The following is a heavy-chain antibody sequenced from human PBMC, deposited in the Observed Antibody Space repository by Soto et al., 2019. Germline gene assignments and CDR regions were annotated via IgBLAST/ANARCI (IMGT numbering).Heavy chain of an antibody. J-gene: IGHJ6*03. V-gene: IGHV4-59*01. Sequence: SETLSLTCTVSGASISSYHWSWIRQTPGKGLEWIGYIYYSGGANYNPSLKSRVTFSVDTSKNQVSLKLSSVTAADTGVYYCAAAVPGKKRSYYYYMDVWGKGTTVTVSS. CDR1: GASISSYH. CDR3: AAAVPGKKRSYYYYMDV. D-gene: IGHD6-13*01. CDR2: IYYSGGA.